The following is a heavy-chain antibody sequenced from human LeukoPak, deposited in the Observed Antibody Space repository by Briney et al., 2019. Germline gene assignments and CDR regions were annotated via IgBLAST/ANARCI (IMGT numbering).Heavy chain of an antibody. CDR2: TMEDGSEK. J-gene: IGHJ5*02. V-gene: IGHV3-7*02. D-gene: IGHD3-16*01. CDR1: GFTFSIQW. CDR3: ARAFS. Sequence: GGSLRLSCADSGFTFSIQWMSCVRPALGKGLEWGSNTMEDGSEKYYMESVKGRVTISRDNAKISLYLQMNSLRAEDTVVYYCARAFSWGQGTLVTVSS.